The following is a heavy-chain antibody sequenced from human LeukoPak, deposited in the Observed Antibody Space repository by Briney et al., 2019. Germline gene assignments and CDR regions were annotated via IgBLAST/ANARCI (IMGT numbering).Heavy chain of an antibody. V-gene: IGHV3-33*01. CDR2: IWYDGSNK. Sequence: GGSLRLSCAASGFTFSSYGMHWVRQAPGKGLEWVAVIWYDGSNKYYADSVKGRFTISRDNSKNTLYLQMNSLRAEDTAAYYCARALMVMDAFDIWGQGTMVTVSS. CDR3: ARALMVMDAFDI. J-gene: IGHJ3*02. CDR1: GFTFSSYG. D-gene: IGHD2-8*01.